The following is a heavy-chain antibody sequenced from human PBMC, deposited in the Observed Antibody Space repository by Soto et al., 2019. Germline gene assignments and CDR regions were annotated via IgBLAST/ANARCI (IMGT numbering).Heavy chain of an antibody. CDR1: CLSFSGYY. CDR2: INHSGST. D-gene: IGHD6-6*01. V-gene: IGHV4-34*01. CDR3: AGSIAGRRPYFYYYHGMDV. J-gene: IGHJ6*02. Sequence: SETLSLTSTVYCLSFSGYYWNWIRQPPGKGLELIGEINHSGSTNFNPSLKSRVTISVDTSKSQFSLKLSSVTAEDTAVYYCAGSIAGRRPYFYYYHGMDVWGQGPTGT.